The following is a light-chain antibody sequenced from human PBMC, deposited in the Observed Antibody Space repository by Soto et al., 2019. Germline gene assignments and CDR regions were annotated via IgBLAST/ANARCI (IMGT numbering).Light chain of an antibody. CDR2: SNN. Sequence: QSVLTQPPSASGTPGQRVTISCSGSSSNIGSKTVNWYQQLPGTAPQLLIYSNNQRPSGVPDRFSGSKSGTSASLAISGLLSEDEADYYCAAWDDSLNGVVFGGGTKLTVL. J-gene: IGLJ2*01. CDR3: AAWDDSLNGVV. CDR1: SSNIGSKT. V-gene: IGLV1-44*01.